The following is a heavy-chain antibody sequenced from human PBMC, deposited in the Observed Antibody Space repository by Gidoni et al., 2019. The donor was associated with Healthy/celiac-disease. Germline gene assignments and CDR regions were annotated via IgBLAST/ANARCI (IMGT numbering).Heavy chain of an antibody. CDR1: GFTFSGSA. Sequence: EVQLVESGGGLVQPGGSLKLSCAASGFTFSGSAMNWVRQASGKGLEWVGRIRSKANSYATAYAASVKGRFTISRDDSKNTAYLQMNSLKTEDTAVYYCTRLDDYGGNSFYYYGMDVWGQGTTVTVSS. D-gene: IGHD4-17*01. CDR2: IRSKANSYAT. J-gene: IGHJ6*02. V-gene: IGHV3-73*02. CDR3: TRLDDYGGNSFYYYGMDV.